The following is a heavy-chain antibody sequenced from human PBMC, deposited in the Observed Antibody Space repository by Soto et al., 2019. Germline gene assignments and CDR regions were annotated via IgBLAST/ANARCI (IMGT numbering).Heavy chain of an antibody. CDR3: ARPPIKYCSSISCSPDYNYYMDV. V-gene: IGHV4-34*04. CDR1: GGSLSDYY. D-gene: IGHD2-2*01. CDR2: INHSGST. Sequence: QVQLQQWGAGLLKPSGTLSLTCGVSGGSLSDYYWSWIRQPPGKGLEWIGEINHSGSTNVNPSLKSRAPISVDVSKSRFSLSLSSVTAADTALYYCARPPIKYCSSISCSPDYNYYMDVWGTGTAVTVSS. J-gene: IGHJ6*03.